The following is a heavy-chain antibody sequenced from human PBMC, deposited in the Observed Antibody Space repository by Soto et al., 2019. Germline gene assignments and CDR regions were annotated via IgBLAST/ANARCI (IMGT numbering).Heavy chain of an antibody. CDR3: ARERVLRSGWFDP. J-gene: IGHJ5*02. CDR2: IYFTGSA. D-gene: IGHD1-26*01. CDR1: GDSITSGGYY. V-gene: IGHV4-31*03. Sequence: QVQLRESGPGLVKPSQALSLVCSVSGDSITSGGYYWTWLRHRPGKGLEWIGYIYFTGSAYYNPSLKSRMTMSVDTSKNQFSLRLSSVTAADTAFYYCARERVLRSGWFDPWGQGTLVTVSS.